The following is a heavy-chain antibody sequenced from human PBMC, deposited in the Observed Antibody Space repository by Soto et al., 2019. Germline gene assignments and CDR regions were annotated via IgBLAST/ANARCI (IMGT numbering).Heavy chain of an antibody. D-gene: IGHD6-25*01. J-gene: IGHJ5*02. CDR3: ARVDRGSLARPPRLDP. V-gene: IGHV3-23*01. CDR1: GFTLTAYA. Sequence: EVRLLESGGGLVQPGGSLRLSCTASGFTLTAYAINWVRRAPGKGLEWVSATTGGAGLTYYADSVKGRFSVSSDPPGNTPHLQRNTLSPEDPAVYYCARVDRGSLARPPRLDPWGQGTPFTVP. CDR2: TTGGAGLT.